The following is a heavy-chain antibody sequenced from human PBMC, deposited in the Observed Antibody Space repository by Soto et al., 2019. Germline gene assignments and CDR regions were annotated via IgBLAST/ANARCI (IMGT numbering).Heavy chain of an antibody. J-gene: IGHJ5*02. Sequence: PSETLSLTCAVYGGSFSGYYWSWIRRPPGKGLEWIGEINHSESTNYNPSLKSRVTISVDTSKNQFSLKLSSVTAADTAVYYCASPQGWYSPRLGDWFDPWGQGTLVTVSS. V-gene: IGHV4-34*01. CDR1: GGSFSGYY. D-gene: IGHD6-19*01. CDR3: ASPQGWYSPRLGDWFDP. CDR2: INHSEST.